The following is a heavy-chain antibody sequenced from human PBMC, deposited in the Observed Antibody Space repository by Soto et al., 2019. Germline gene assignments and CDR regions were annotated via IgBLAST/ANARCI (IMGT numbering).Heavy chain of an antibody. J-gene: IGHJ4*02. CDR2: IYYSGST. CDR1: GGSISTYY. CDR3: AREDYYFDY. Sequence: SETLSLTCTVSGGSISTYYWSWIRQPPGKGLEWIGYIYYSGSTNYNPSLKSRVTISVDTSKNQFSLKLSSVTAADTAVYYCAREDYYFDYWGQGTLVTVSS. V-gene: IGHV4-59*01.